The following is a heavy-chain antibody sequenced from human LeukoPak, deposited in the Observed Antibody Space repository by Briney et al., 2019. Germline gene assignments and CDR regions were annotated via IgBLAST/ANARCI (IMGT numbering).Heavy chain of an antibody. V-gene: IGHV3-33*01. CDR3: ARDADTSGSYWYFDL. CDR1: GFTLSYYG. Sequence: GGSLRLSCAASGFTLSYYGMHWVRQAPGKGLEWVALIWSDGSNENYADSVKGRFTISRDTSRNTLYLQMHSLRAEDTAVYHCARDADTSGSYWYFDLWGRGTQVTVSS. J-gene: IGHJ2*01. CDR2: IWSDGSNE. D-gene: IGHD3-22*01.